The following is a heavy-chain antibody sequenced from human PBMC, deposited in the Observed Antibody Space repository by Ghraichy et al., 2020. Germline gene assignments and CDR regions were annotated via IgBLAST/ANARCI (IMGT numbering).Heavy chain of an antibody. V-gene: IGHV3-74*01. CDR3: ARGPPQYYYDSSGYYWGGNDAFDI. CDR2: INSDGSST. D-gene: IGHD3-22*01. Sequence: GGSLRLSCAASGFTFSSYWMHWVRQAPGKGLVCVSRINSDGSSTSYADSVKGRFTISRDNAKNTLYLQMNSLRAEDTAVYYCARGPPQYYYDSSGYYWGGNDAFDIWGQGTMVTVSS. J-gene: IGHJ3*02. CDR1: GFTFSSYW.